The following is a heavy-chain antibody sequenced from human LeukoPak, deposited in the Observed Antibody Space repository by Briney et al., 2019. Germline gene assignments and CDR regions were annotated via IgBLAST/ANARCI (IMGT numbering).Heavy chain of an antibody. Sequence: PSETLSLTCTVSGGSINSFYWSWIRQPPGKGLEWIGYIFYSGSTNYNPSLKSRVTISVDTSKNQFSLKVTSVTAADTAVYYCARGGYCGGDCYFYYWGQGTLVTVSS. J-gene: IGHJ4*02. CDR3: ARGGYCGGDCYFYY. CDR2: IFYSGST. D-gene: IGHD2-21*02. CDR1: GGSINSFY. V-gene: IGHV4-59*01.